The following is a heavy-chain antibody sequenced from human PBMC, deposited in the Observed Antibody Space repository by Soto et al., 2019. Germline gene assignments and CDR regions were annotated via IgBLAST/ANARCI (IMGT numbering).Heavy chain of an antibody. J-gene: IGHJ3*02. CDR2: ISSSSSTI. V-gene: IGHV3-48*01. D-gene: IGHD3-16*01. CDR1: AFTFSRYG. CDR3: AGERGNNAFEI. Sequence: EVRLVESGGGLVQPGGSLRLSCAASAFTFSRYGMNWVLQAPGKGLEWVSYISSSSSTIYYADSVKGRFTISRDNAKNSLYLQMNSLRAEDTAVYYCAGERGNNAFEIWGQGTMVTVSS.